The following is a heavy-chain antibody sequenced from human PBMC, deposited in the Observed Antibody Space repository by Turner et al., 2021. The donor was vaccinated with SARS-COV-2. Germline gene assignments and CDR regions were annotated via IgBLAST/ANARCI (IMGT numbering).Heavy chain of an antibody. J-gene: IGHJ4*02. CDR1: GLTFSNDW. CDR2: IKSKTDGGTT. CDR3: TTRSGSFDY. Sequence: EVQLVESGGGLVKRGGSVVLTCAVPGLTFSNDWMNWVRQAPGKGLEWVGRIKSKTDGGTTDYAAPVKDRFTISRDDSKNTMYLQMSSLKTEDTALYYCTTRSGSFDYWGQGTLVTVSS. D-gene: IGHD1-26*01. V-gene: IGHV3-15*01.